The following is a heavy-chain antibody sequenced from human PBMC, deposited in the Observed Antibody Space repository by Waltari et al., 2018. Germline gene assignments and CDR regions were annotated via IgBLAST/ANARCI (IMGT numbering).Heavy chain of an antibody. CDR3: AREGGADDSSGYYLGY. CDR1: GGSISSGDYY. Sequence: QVQLQESGPGLVKPSQTLSLTCTVSGGSISSGDYYWSWIRQPPGKGLEWIGYIYYSGSTYYNPSLKSRVTISVDTSKNQFSLKLSSVTAADTAVYYCAREGGADDSSGYYLGYWGQGTLVTVSS. V-gene: IGHV4-30-4*08. CDR2: IYYSGST. D-gene: IGHD3-22*01. J-gene: IGHJ4*02.